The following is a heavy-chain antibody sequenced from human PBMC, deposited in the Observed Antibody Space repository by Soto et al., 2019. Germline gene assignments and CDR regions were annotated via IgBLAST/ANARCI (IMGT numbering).Heavy chain of an antibody. D-gene: IGHD6-13*01. CDR1: GFTFSSYA. J-gene: IGHJ3*02. Sequence: GESLKISCAASGFTFSSYAMSWVRQAPGKGLEWVSAISGSGGSTYYADSVKGRFTISRDNSKNTLYLQMNSLRAEDTAVYYCAKGIAAAPSSAFDIWGQGTMVTVSS. CDR3: AKGIAAAPSSAFDI. V-gene: IGHV3-23*01. CDR2: ISGSGGST.